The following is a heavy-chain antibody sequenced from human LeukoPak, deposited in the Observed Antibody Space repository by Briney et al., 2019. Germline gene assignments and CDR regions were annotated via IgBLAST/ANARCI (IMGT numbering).Heavy chain of an antibody. CDR2: IAYDGSSV. D-gene: IGHD3-10*02. CDR1: GFRFNAYA. V-gene: IGHV3-30*04. J-gene: IGHJ6*04. Sequence: GRSLRLSCAGSGFRFNAYALHWVRQAPGKGLEWLAFIAYDGSSVYYRESVKDRFLISRDYSNNVLYLQMDSLRADDTAVYYCAELGITMIGGVWGKGTTVTISS. CDR3: AELGITMIGGV.